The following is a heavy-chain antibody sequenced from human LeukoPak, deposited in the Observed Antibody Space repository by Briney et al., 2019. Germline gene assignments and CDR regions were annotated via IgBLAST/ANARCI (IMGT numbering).Heavy chain of an antibody. CDR2: ISSDESIT. J-gene: IGHJ4*02. Sequence: PGGSLSLSCVASGFTFSDHSMMWVRQAPGKGLVWVSRISSDESITSYADSVKGRFTISRDNAKNTLFLQMNGLRAEDTAVYYCARVSLSSGCLSNWGQGTLVTVSS. V-gene: IGHV3-74*01. D-gene: IGHD6-19*01. CDR1: GFTFSDHS. CDR3: ARVSLSSGCLSN.